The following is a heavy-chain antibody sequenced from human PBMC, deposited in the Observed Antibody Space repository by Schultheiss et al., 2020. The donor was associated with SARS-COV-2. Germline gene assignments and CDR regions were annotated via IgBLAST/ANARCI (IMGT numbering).Heavy chain of an antibody. CDR2: IYPTDSDT. J-gene: IGHJ4*02. Sequence: GGSLRLSCKGSGYSFSTYWIGWVRQMPGKGLEWMGIIYPTDSDTRYSPSFQGQVTISADKSISTAYLQWSSLKASDTAMYYCARQRLGSSSFPDYWGQGTLVTVSS. CDR3: ARQRLGSSSFPDY. V-gene: IGHV5-51*01. D-gene: IGHD6-6*01. CDR1: GYSFSTYW.